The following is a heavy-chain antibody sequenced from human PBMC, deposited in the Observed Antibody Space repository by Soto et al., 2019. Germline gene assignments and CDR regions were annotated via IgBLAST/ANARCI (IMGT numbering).Heavy chain of an antibody. CDR3: ASGVGGLGGSSGWTDYDFEV. CDR2: IVPLPGTT. J-gene: IGHJ3*01. V-gene: IGHV1-69*01. CDR1: GGTFTKYA. Sequence: QVQLVQSGAAVRKPGSSVKVSCKASGGTFTKYAITWVRQAPRQGLEWMGGIVPLPGTTNYAQKFRGRVTISADESTSTAHLELSTLKSEDTGVYYCASGVGGLGGSSGWTDYDFEVCGQGTMVIVSS. D-gene: IGHD6-19*01.